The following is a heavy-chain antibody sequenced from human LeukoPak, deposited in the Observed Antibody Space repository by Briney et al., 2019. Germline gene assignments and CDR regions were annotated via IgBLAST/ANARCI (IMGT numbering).Heavy chain of an antibody. V-gene: IGHV3-21*01. Sequence: GGSLRLSCAASGFTFSIYSINWVRQAPGKGLEWVSFITGNSNYIYYADSVKGRFTISRDNAKNSLYLQMNSLRAEDTAVYYCARDFDRRTRKIGRDSLYYYYYMDVWGKGTTVTVSS. J-gene: IGHJ6*03. CDR3: ARDFDRRTRKIGRDSLYYYYYMDV. CDR1: GFTFSIYS. CDR2: ITGNSNYI. D-gene: IGHD3-9*01.